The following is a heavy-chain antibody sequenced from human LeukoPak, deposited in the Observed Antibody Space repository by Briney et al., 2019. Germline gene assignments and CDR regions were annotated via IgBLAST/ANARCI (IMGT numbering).Heavy chain of an antibody. V-gene: IGHV3-7*01. Sequence: GGSLRLSCAASGFTFSSYWMSWVRQAPGKGLEWVANIKQDGSEKYYVDSVKGRFTISRDNAKNSLYLQMNSLRAEDTAVYYCARGTDFWSGYADYWGQGTLVTVSS. CDR2: IKQDGSEK. CDR3: ARGTDFWSGYADY. J-gene: IGHJ4*02. D-gene: IGHD3-3*01. CDR1: GFTFSSYW.